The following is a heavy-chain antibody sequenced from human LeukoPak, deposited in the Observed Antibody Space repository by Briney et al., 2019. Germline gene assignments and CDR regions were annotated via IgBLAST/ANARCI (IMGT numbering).Heavy chain of an antibody. CDR3: ARHPPNDFWIGYGSFDI. V-gene: IGHV4-4*09. CDR1: GGSLSDYY. D-gene: IGHD3-3*01. Sequence: PSETLSLTCNVSGGSLSDYYWAWIRQALGKGLEWIGYIYTSGSTTYNPSLNSRVSISIDTSKSHFSLSLSSVTAADTAVYYCARHPPNDFWIGYGSFDIWGQGTMVTVSS. CDR2: IYTSGST. J-gene: IGHJ3*02.